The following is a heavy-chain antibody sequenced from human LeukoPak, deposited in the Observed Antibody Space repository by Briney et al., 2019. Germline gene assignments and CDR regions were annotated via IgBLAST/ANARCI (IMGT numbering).Heavy chain of an antibody. CDR2: ISYDGSNK. V-gene: IGHV3-30*14. J-gene: IGHJ4*02. CDR3: AKMDSDYYIDF. D-gene: IGHD3/OR15-3a*01. CDR1: GFTFSSYA. Sequence: GGSLRLSCAASGFTFSSYALNWVRQAPGKGLEWVAVISYDGSNKYYADSVKGRFTISRDNSKNTLYLQMNSLRAEDTAVYYCAKMDSDYYIDFWGQGTLVTVSS.